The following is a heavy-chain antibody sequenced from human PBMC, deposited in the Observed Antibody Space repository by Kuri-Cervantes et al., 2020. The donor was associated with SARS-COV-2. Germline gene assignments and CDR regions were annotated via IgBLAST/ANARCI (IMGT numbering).Heavy chain of an antibody. J-gene: IGHJ6*02. V-gene: IGHV3-21*01. CDR3: AKDMAYCGGDCSFGYYYYYGMDV. CDR1: GFTFSSYS. D-gene: IGHD2-21*02. CDR2: ISSSSSYI. Sequence: ETLSLTCAASGFTFSSYSMNWVRQAPGKGLGWVSSISSSSSYIYYADSVKGRFTISRDNAKNSLYLQMNSLRAEDTAVYYCAKDMAYCGGDCSFGYYYYYGMDVWGQGTTVTVSS.